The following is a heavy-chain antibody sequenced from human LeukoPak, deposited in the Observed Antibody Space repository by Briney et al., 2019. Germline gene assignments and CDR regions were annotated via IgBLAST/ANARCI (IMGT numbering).Heavy chain of an antibody. D-gene: IGHD5-18*01. CDR2: ISWNSGSI. V-gene: IGHV3-9*01. Sequence: GRSLRLSCAASGFTFDDYAMHWVRQAPGKGLEWVSGISWNSGSIGYADSVKGRFTISRDNSKNTLYLQMNSLRAEDTAVYYCAKGPGYSYGWFGYWGQGTLVTVSS. J-gene: IGHJ4*02. CDR3: AKGPGYSYGWFGY. CDR1: GFTFDDYA.